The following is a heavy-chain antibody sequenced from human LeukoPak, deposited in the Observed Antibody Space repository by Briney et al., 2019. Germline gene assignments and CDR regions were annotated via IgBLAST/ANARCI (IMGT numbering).Heavy chain of an antibody. CDR2: IYYSGST. V-gene: IGHV4-59*08. D-gene: IGHD5-18*01. CDR3: ARRSTAMVFFDY. Sequence: SETLSLTCTVSGGSISSYYWSWIRQPPGKGLEWIGYIYYSGSTNYNPSLKSRVTISVDTSKNQFSLELSSVTAADTAVYYCARRSTAMVFFDYWGREPWSPSPQ. J-gene: IGHJ4*02. CDR1: GGSISSYY.